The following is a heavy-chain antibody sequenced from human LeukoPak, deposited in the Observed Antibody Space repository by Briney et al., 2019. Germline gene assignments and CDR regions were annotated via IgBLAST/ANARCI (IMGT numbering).Heavy chain of an antibody. CDR1: GFTFSSYG. D-gene: IGHD3-22*01. V-gene: IGHV3-30*02. CDR3: AKKIGDSSGYYRRYYFDY. Sequence: QPGGSLRLSCAASGFTFSSYGMHWVRQAPGKGLEWVAFIRYDGSNKYYADSVKGRFTISRDNSKNTLYLQMNSLRAEDTAVYYCAKKIGDSSGYYRRYYFDYWGQGTLVTVSS. J-gene: IGHJ4*02. CDR2: IRYDGSNK.